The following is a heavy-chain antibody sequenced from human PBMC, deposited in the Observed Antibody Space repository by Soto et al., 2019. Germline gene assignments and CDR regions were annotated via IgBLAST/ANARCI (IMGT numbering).Heavy chain of an antibody. CDR2: INHSGST. J-gene: IGHJ5*02. D-gene: IGHD6-13*01. Sequence: SETLSLTCAVYGGSFSGYYWSWIRQTPGKGLEWIGEINHSGSTNYNPSLKSRVTISVDTSKNQFSLKLSSVTAADTAVYYCARGLLYSSSWYDTDWFDPWGQGTLVTVS. CDR3: ARGLLYSSSWYDTDWFDP. V-gene: IGHV4-34*01. CDR1: GGSFSGYY.